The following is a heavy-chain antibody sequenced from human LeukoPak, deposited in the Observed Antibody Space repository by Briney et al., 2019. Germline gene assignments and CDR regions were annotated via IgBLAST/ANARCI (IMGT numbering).Heavy chain of an antibody. J-gene: IGHJ5*02. CDR3: ARVSGQLVGGWFDP. CDR1: GFTFSSYA. CDR2: ISGSGGST. D-gene: IGHD6-13*01. Sequence: PGGSLRLSCAASGFTFSSYAMSWVRQAPGKGLEWVSAISGSGGSTYYADSVKGRFTISRDNSKNTLYLQMNSLRAEDTAVYYCARVSGQLVGGWFDPWGQGTLVTVSS. V-gene: IGHV3-23*01.